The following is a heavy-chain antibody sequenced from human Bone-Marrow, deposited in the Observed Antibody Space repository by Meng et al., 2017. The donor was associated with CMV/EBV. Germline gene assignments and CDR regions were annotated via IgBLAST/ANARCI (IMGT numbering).Heavy chain of an antibody. CDR3: AKAAVFEKIVVVPTAIDS. V-gene: IGHV3-21*04. CDR1: GFTFKTYT. CDR2: ISATSSSI. Sequence: GESLKISCAASGFTFKTYTMNWVRQAPGQGLEWVSSISATSSSIYYADSVKGRFTISRDNAKNTLFLQMNSLRVEDTAMYYCAKAAVFEKIVVVPTAIDSWGRGTLVTVS. D-gene: IGHD2-2*01. J-gene: IGHJ5*01.